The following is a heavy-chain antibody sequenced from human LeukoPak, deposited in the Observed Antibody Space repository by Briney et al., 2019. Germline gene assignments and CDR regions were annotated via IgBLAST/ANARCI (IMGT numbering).Heavy chain of an antibody. J-gene: IGHJ4*02. CDR2: ISSSGSTI. D-gene: IGHD3-10*01. CDR1: GFTFSDYY. V-gene: IGHV3-11*01. CDR3: ARDLTKYYYGSRN. Sequence: GGSLRLSCAASGFTFSDYYMSWIRQAPGKGLEWVSYISSSGSTIYYADSVKGRFTISRDNAKNSLYLQMNSLRDEDTAVYFCARDLTKYYYGSRNGGQGTLVTVSS.